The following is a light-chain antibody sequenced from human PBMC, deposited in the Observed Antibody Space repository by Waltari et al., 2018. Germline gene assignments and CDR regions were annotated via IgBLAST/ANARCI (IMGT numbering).Light chain of an antibody. Sequence: QSALTQPASVSGSPGPSITISCTRTGGAVGGYHLVSWYHHHPGKAPKVMIYEGSKRPSGVSNLFSGSKSGNTASLTISGLQAEDEADYYCCSYAGSGTWVFGGGTKLTVL. V-gene: IGLV2-23*01. J-gene: IGLJ3*02. CDR1: GGAVGGYHL. CDR3: CSYAGSGTWV. CDR2: EGS.